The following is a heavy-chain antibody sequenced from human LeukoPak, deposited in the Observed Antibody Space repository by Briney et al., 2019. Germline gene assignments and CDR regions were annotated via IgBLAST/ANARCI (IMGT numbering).Heavy chain of an antibody. CDR1: GGSISSGGYS. J-gene: IGHJ6*02. V-gene: IGHV4-30-2*01. CDR2: IYHSGST. CDR3: ARAWGYYYDSSGSAGYYYYGMDV. Sequence: SQTPSLTCAVSGGSISSGGYSWSWIRQPPGKGLEWIGYIYHSGSTYYNPSLKSRVTISVDRSKNQFSLKLSSVTAADTAVYYCARAWGYYYDSSGSAGYYYYGMDVWGQGTTVTVSS. D-gene: IGHD3-22*01.